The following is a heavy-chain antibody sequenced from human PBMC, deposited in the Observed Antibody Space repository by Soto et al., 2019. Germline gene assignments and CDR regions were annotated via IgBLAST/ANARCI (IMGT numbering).Heavy chain of an antibody. CDR1: GYTFTSYG. CDR3: ARDVRGDGYNPGGGAY. Sequence: QVQLVQSGAEVKKPGASVKVSCKASGYTFTSYGISWVRQAPGQGLEWMGWISAYNGNTNYAQNLQGRVTMTTDTATSTAYMEMRSLRSDDTAVYYCARDVRGDGYNPGGGAYWGQGTLVTVSS. V-gene: IGHV1-18*04. D-gene: IGHD3-16*01. CDR2: ISAYNGNT. J-gene: IGHJ4*02.